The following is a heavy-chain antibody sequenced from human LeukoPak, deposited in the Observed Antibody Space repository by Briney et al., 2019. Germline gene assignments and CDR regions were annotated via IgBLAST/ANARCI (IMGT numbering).Heavy chain of an antibody. CDR2: IYYSGST. D-gene: IGHD6-13*01. CDR1: GGSISSGGYY. V-gene: IGHV4-31*03. Sequence: SETLSLTCTVSGGSISSGGYYWSWIRQHPGKGLEWIGYIYYSGSTYYNPSLKSRVTISVDTSKNQFSLKLSSVTAADTAVYYCASRRRQQLGDYYYYMDVWGKGTTVTVSS. J-gene: IGHJ6*03. CDR3: ASRRRQQLGDYYYYMDV.